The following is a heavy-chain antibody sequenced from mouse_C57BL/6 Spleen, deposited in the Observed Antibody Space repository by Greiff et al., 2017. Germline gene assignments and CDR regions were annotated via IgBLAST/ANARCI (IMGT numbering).Heavy chain of an antibody. D-gene: IGHD1-1*01. V-gene: IGHV1-39*01. CDR3: ARRLPYGSSYGFAY. CDR2: INPNYGTT. CDR1: GYSFTDYN. Sequence: EVQLQQSGPELVKPGASVKISCTASGYSFTDYNMNWVKQSNGKSLEWIGVINPNYGTTSYNQKFKGKATLTVDQSTSTAYMQLNSLTSEDSAVYYCARRLPYGSSYGFAYWGQGTLVTVSA. J-gene: IGHJ3*01.